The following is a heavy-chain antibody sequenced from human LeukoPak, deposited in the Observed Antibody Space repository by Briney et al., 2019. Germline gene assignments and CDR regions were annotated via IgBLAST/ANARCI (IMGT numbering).Heavy chain of an antibody. CDR1: GGSISSGDYY. CDR3: ARGKYSSLSGYFDL. J-gene: IGHJ2*01. Sequence: SETLSLTCTLSGGSISSGDYYWSWIRQPPGKGLEWIGYIYYSGSTYYNPSLKSRVTISVDTSKYQFSLKLSSVTAADAAVCYCARGKYSSLSGYFDLWGRGTLVTVSS. CDR2: IYYSGST. D-gene: IGHD6-6*01. V-gene: IGHV4-30-4*08.